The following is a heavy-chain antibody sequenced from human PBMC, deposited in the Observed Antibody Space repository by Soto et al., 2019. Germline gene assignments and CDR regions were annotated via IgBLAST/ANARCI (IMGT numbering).Heavy chain of an antibody. J-gene: IGHJ2*01. D-gene: IGHD3-22*01. CDR1: GGSISSSNW. CDR2: IYPSGST. V-gene: IGHV4-4*02. CDR3: ARDGPAYYDSSGYTVWYFDL. Sequence: QVQLQESGPGLVKPSGTLSLSCAVSGGSISSSNWWGWVRQPPGKGLEWIGEIYPSGSTNYNPSLKCRVTISVDKSKIQFSLKLSSVTAADTAVYYCARDGPAYYDSSGYTVWYFDLWGRGTLVTVSS.